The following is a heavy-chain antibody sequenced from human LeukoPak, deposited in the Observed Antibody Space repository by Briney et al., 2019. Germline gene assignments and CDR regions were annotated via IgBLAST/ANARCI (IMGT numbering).Heavy chain of an antibody. Sequence: QAGGSLRLSCAASGFTFSSYAMHWVRQAPGKGLEWVAVISYDGSNKYYADSVKGRFTISRDNSKNTLCLQMNSLRAEDTAVYYCATDQLGYQVLKWGQGTLVTVSS. V-gene: IGHV3-30-3*01. D-gene: IGHD2-2*01. CDR1: GFTFSSYA. CDR2: ISYDGSNK. J-gene: IGHJ4*02. CDR3: ATDQLGYQVLK.